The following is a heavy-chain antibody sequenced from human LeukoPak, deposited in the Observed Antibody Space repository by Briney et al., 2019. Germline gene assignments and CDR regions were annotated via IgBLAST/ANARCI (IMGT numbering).Heavy chain of an antibody. D-gene: IGHD3-10*01. CDR1: GYTFTAHY. V-gene: IGHV1-46*03. CDR3: ARHGSGRYYPAEGRVDY. J-gene: IGHJ4*02. CDR2: INPSVGGT. Sequence: ASVKVSCRASGYTFTAHYIHWVRQAPGQGLEWMGIINPSVGGTTYARKFQGRVTMTRDTSTSTVYMELSSLRSEDTAVYYCARHGSGRYYPAEGRVDYWGQGTLVTVSS.